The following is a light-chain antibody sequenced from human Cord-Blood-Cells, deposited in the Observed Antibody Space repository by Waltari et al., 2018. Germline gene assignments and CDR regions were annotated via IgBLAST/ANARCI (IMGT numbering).Light chain of an antibody. CDR1: SGHSSYI. J-gene: IGLJ3*02. CDR3: ETWDSNTWV. Sequence: QPVLTQSSSASASLGSSVQLTCTLSSGHSSYIIAWHQQQPGKAPRYLMKLEGSGSYNKGSGVPDRCSGSSSGADRYLTISNLQSEDEADYYCETWDSNTWVFGGGTKLTVL. V-gene: IGLV4-60*03. CDR2: LEGSGSY.